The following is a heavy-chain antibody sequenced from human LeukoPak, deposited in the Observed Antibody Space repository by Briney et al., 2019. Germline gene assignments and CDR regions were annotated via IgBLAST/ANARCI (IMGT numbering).Heavy chain of an antibody. CDR3: AREYAMITFGGVIVPLKYFDY. J-gene: IGHJ4*02. CDR1: GGSISSYY. Sequence: PSETLALTCTVSGGSISSYYWSWIRQPAGKGLEWIGRIYTSGSTKYNPALKSRGTMSVDTSKNQFSLKLSSVTAADTAVYYCAREYAMITFGGVIVPLKYFDYWGQGTLVTVSS. D-gene: IGHD3-16*02. CDR2: IYTSGST. V-gene: IGHV4-4*07.